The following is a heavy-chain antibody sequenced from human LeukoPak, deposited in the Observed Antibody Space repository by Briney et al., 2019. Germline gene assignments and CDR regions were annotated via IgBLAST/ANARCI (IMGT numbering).Heavy chain of an antibody. V-gene: IGHV3-48*03. D-gene: IGHD3-16*01. CDR2: ISDSGSTK. CDR3: ARESLSKDDAFDI. CDR1: GFTFSSYE. J-gene: IGHJ3*02. Sequence: GGSLRLSCAASGFTFSSYEMNWVRQAPGKGLEWVSYISDSGSTKSYADSVKGRFTISRDNAKNSLYLQMNSLRAEDTAVYYCARESLSKDDAFDIWGQGTMVTASS.